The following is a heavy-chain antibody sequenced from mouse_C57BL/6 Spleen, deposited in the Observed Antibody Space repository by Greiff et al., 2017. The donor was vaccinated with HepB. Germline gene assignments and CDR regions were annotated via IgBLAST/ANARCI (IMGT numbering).Heavy chain of an antibody. V-gene: IGHV7-3*01. CDR2: IRNKANGYTT. D-gene: IGHD2-1*01. Sequence: EVKLMESGGGLVKPGGSLSLSCAASGFTFTDYYMSWVRQPPGKGLEWVGFIRNKANGYTTEYSSTVKARFTISRDNSQSILYLQMNALRAEDSATYYCARSTMVTFYYYAMDYWGQGTSVTVSS. CDR3: ARSTMVTFYYYAMDY. J-gene: IGHJ4*01. CDR1: GFTFTDYY.